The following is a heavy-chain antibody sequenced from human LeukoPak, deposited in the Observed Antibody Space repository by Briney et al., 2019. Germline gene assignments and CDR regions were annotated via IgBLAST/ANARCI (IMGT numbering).Heavy chain of an antibody. J-gene: IGHJ4*02. Sequence: PSETLSLTCTVSGGSISTYYWSWIRQPPGKGLEWIGYIHYSGSTKYNPSLKSRVTISVDTSKNQFSLKLSSVTAADTAVYYCAREERGCFDYWGQGTLVTVPS. CDR3: AREERGCFDY. D-gene: IGHD1-26*01. V-gene: IGHV4-59*01. CDR2: IHYSGST. CDR1: GGSISTYY.